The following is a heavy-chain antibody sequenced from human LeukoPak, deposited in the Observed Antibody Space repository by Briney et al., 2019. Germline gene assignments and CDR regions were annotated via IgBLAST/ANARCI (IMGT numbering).Heavy chain of an antibody. CDR1: GYTFTSYA. V-gene: IGHV1-18*01. Sequence: ASVKVSCKASGYTFTSYAISWVRQAPGQGLEWMGWISADNGNTNYAQKLQGRVTMTTDTSTSTAYMELRSLRSDDTAVYYCARRYYYGYYFDYWGQGTLVTVSS. CDR2: ISADNGNT. J-gene: IGHJ4*02. CDR3: ARRYYYGYYFDY. D-gene: IGHD4-17*01.